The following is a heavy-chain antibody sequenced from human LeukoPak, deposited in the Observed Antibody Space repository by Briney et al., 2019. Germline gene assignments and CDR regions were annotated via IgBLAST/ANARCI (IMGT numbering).Heavy chain of an antibody. J-gene: IGHJ3*02. CDR2: IKTDGSEK. Sequence: PGGSLRLSCEGSGFTFSNYWMGWVRQAPGKGLQWVANIKTDGSEKYYVDSVKGRFTISRDNSKNTLYLQMNSLRAEDTAVYYCARDGHWDAFDIWGQGTMVTVSS. V-gene: IGHV3-7*01. CDR1: GFTFSNYW. CDR3: ARDGHWDAFDI.